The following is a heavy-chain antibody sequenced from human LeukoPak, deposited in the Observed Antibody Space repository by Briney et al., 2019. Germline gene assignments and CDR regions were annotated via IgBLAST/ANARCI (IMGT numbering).Heavy chain of an antibody. J-gene: IGHJ4*02. CDR2: IYYTGST. D-gene: IGHD3-10*01. Sequence: SETLSLTCTVSGGSISPYFWSWIRQPPGKGLEWIGYIYYTGSTNYNPSLRSRVTISVDTSKNQFSLKLSSVTAADTAVYYCSRDGFSGLDYWGQGTLVTVSS. CDR1: GGSISPYF. V-gene: IGHV4-59*12. CDR3: SRDGFSGLDY.